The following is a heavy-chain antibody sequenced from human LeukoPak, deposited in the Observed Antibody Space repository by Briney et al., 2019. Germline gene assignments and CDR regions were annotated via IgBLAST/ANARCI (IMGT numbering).Heavy chain of an antibody. CDR3: ARGCGGGCYSPRGYYYYYGMDV. D-gene: IGHD2-21*02. J-gene: IGHJ6*02. V-gene: IGHV4-59*01. CDR1: GGSIRSYY. CDR2: IYDSGST. Sequence: SETLSLTCTVSGGSIRSYYWSWIRQPPGKGLEWIGYIYDSGSTNYNPSLKSRVTISVDTSKNQFSLKLSSVTAADTAVYYCARGCGGGCYSPRGYYYYYGMDVWGQGTTVTVSS.